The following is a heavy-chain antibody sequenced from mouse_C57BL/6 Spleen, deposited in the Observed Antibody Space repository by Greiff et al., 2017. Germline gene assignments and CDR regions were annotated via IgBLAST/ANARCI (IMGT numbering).Heavy chain of an antibody. D-gene: IGHD2-3*01. Sequence: EVQLQQSGPELVKPGASVKISCKASGYTFTDYYMNWVKQSHGKSLEWIGDINPNNGGTSYHQKFKGKDTLTVDKSSSTAYMELRSLTSEDSAVYYCARYDGYYDYYAMDYWGQGTSVTVSS. J-gene: IGHJ4*01. CDR3: ARYDGYYDYYAMDY. V-gene: IGHV1-26*01. CDR2: INPNNGGT. CDR1: GYTFTDYY.